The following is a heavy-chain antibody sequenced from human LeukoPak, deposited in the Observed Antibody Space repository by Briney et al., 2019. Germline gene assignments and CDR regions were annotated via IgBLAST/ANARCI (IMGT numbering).Heavy chain of an antibody. CDR1: GFTFSNHA. Sequence: GGSLRLSCAASGFTFSNHAMSWVRQAPRKGLEWISYISSSSGTVYYADSVNGRFTISRDNAKTSLYLQMNSLRDEDTAMYYCARDQGGGYAFEIWGQGTLVSVSS. CDR3: ARDQGGGYAFEI. V-gene: IGHV3-48*02. D-gene: IGHD3-16*01. CDR2: ISSSSGTV. J-gene: IGHJ3*02.